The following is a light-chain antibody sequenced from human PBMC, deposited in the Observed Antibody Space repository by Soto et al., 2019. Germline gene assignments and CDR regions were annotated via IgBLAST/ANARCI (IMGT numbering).Light chain of an antibody. CDR1: SRALGDYNY. CDR2: EDY. V-gene: IGLV2-14*01. CDR3: SSYSGSNTLYL. Sequence: MSISCTGTSRALGDYNYVFWYQGQPGEGPKRLIYEDYRRPAGVSDRISVSKSGNTASLTIAGLQTADEADYYCSSYSGSNTLYLFGTGTKVTVL. J-gene: IGLJ1*01.